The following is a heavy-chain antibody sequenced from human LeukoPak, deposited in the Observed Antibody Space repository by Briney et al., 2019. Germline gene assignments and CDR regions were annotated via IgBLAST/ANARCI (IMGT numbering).Heavy chain of an antibody. J-gene: IGHJ4*02. D-gene: IGHD1-26*01. CDR1: GGTFSSYA. Sequence: ASVKVSCKASGGTFSSYANSWVRQAPGQGLEWMGRIIPILGIANYAQKSQGRVMITADKSTSTAYMELSSLRSEDTAVYYCARDRGRLVPLLDYWGQGTLVTVSS. V-gene: IGHV1-69*04. CDR2: IIPILGIA. CDR3: ARDRGRLVPLLDY.